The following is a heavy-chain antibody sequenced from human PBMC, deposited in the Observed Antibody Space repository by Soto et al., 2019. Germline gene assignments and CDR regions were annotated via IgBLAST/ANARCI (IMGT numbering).Heavy chain of an antibody. V-gene: IGHV3-53*04. D-gene: IGHD3-10*01. J-gene: IGHJ6*02. CDR3: ARDHSITMVRGVIIPAYCMDV. Sequence: EVQLVESGGGLVQPGGSLRLSCAASGFTVSSNYMSWVRQAPGKGLEWVSVIYSGGSTYYADSVKGRFTISRHNSKNALYLQMNSLRAEDTAVYYCARDHSITMVRGVIIPAYCMDVWGQGTTVTVSS. CDR1: GFTVSSNY. CDR2: IYSGGST.